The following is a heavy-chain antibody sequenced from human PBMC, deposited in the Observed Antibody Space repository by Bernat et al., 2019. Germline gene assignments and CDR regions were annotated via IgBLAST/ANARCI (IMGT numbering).Heavy chain of an antibody. CDR1: GFTFDDYA. V-gene: IGHV3-9*01. CDR2: ISWNSGSI. CDR3: AKDGGYSYGIRTFDY. Sequence: EVQLVESGGGLVQPGRSLRLSCAASGFTFDDYAMHWVRQAPGKGLEWASGISWNSGSIGYADSVKGRFTISRDNAKNSLYLQMNSLRAEDTALYYCAKDGGYSYGIRTFDYWGQGTLVTVSS. D-gene: IGHD5-18*01. J-gene: IGHJ4*02.